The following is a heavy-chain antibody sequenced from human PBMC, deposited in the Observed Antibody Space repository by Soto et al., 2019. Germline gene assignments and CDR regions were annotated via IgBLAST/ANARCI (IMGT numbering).Heavy chain of an antibody. V-gene: IGHV3-66*01. CDR1: GFTVSSNY. CDR2: IYSGGRT. CDR3: ARTRRVDVITEEGAFDI. D-gene: IGHD3-10*01. J-gene: IGHJ3*02. Sequence: DVQLVESGGDLVQPGGSLRLSCVGSGFTVSSNYMNWVRQAPGKGLEWVSVIYSGGRTYYADSVEGRFTISRDNSKNTLYLQMSSLRAEDTAVYYCARTRRVDVITEEGAFDIWGQGTMVTVSS.